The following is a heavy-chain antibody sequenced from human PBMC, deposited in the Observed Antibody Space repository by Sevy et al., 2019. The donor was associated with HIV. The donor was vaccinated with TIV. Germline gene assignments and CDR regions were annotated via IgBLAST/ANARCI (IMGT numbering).Heavy chain of an antibody. CDR3: AREFYDSWSGPIDFFYGMDV. CDR1: GYTFTDYY. CDR2: IDPKSGGT. V-gene: IGHV1-2*02. D-gene: IGHD3-3*01. Sequence: ASVKVSCKASGYTFTDYYTHWVRQAPGQGLEWMGWIDPKSGGTKYAQKFKGRITMTRDTSISTAYFELSRLSSDDTAVYLCAREFYDSWSGPIDFFYGMDVWGQGTTVTVSS. J-gene: IGHJ6*02.